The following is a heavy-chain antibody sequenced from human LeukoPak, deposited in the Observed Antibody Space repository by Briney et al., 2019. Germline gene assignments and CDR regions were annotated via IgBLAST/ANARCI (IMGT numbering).Heavy chain of an antibody. Sequence: PGGSLRLSCAASGFTFSSYWMSWVRQAPGKGLEWVANIKQDGSEKYYVDSVKGRFTISRDNAKNSLYLQMNSLRAEDTVVYYCARSPPTLYRAGITGTTDYWGQGTLVTVSS. CDR3: ARSPPTLYRAGITGTTDY. D-gene: IGHD1-7*01. CDR1: GFTFSSYW. J-gene: IGHJ4*02. V-gene: IGHV3-7*01. CDR2: IKQDGSEK.